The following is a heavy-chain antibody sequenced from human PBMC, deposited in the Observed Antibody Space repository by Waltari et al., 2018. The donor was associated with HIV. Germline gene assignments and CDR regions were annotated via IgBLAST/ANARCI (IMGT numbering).Heavy chain of an antibody. CDR2: INVDGTNT. V-gene: IGHV3-74*01. CDR3: AKQGRGETGAVQS. J-gene: IGHJ5*02. Sequence: EVQLVESGGGLVQPGESLRLSCAASGFTFNTYWMHSVRQAPGMGPVWVSHINVDGTNTTYSESVKGRFAVYRDDAKNTLYLRVSSLRVEDTAVYFCAKQGRGETGAVQSWGQGTLVTVSS. CDR1: GFTFNTYW. D-gene: IGHD3-16*01.